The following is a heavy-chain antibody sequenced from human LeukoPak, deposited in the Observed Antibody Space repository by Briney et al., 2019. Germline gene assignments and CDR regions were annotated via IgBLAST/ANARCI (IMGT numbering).Heavy chain of an antibody. CDR1: GYSISSGYY. Sequence: QSSETLSLTCTVSGYSISSGYYWGWIRQPPGKGLEWIGSIYHSGSTYYNPSLKSRVTISVDTSKNQFSLKLSSVTAADTAVYYCARDSVCADWGQGTLVTVSS. D-gene: IGHD3-16*01. CDR2: IYHSGST. V-gene: IGHV4-38-2*02. J-gene: IGHJ4*02. CDR3: ARDSVCAD.